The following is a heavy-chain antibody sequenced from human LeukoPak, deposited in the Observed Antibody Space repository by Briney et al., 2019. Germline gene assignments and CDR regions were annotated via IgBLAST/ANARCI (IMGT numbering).Heavy chain of an antibody. Sequence: PSETLSLTCTVSGGSISSSSYYWGWIRQPPGKGLEWIGSIYYSGSTYYNPSLKSRVTISVDTSKNQFSLKLSSVTAADTAVYYCARINPYYYDSSGYYYRSYYFDYWGQGTLVTVSS. J-gene: IGHJ4*02. CDR2: IYYSGST. CDR3: ARINPYYYDSSGYYYRSYYFDY. CDR1: GGSISSSSYY. D-gene: IGHD3-22*01. V-gene: IGHV4-39*07.